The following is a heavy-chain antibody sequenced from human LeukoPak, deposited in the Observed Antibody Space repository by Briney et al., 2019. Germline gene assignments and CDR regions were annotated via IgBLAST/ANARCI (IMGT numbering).Heavy chain of an antibody. Sequence: PSGTLSLTCTVSGGSISNYYWSWIRQPPGKGLEWIGYIYYSGSTNYNPSLKSRVTISVDTSKNQFSLKLSSVTAADTAVYYCARGRAAAGTMSSGWYKDYYYYMDVWGKGTTVTVSS. J-gene: IGHJ6*03. CDR3: ARGRAAAGTMSSGWYKDYYYYMDV. CDR2: IYYSGST. CDR1: GGSISNYY. D-gene: IGHD6-19*01. V-gene: IGHV4-59*12.